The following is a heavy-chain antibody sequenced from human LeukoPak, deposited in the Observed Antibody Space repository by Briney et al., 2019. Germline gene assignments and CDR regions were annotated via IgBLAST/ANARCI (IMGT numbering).Heavy chain of an antibody. CDR2: ISYDGSNK. V-gene: IGHV3-30-3*01. D-gene: IGHD2-2*01. CDR3: ARYCSSTSCQDSY. Sequence: GGSLRLSCAASGFTFSSYAMHWVRQAPGKGLEWVAVISYDGSNKYYADSVKGRFTISRDNSKNTLYLQMNSLRAEDTAAYYCARYCSSTSCQDSYWGQGTLVTVSS. J-gene: IGHJ4*02. CDR1: GFTFSSYA.